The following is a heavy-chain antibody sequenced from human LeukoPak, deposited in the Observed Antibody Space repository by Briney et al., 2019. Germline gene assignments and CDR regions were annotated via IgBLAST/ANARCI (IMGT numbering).Heavy chain of an antibody. CDR3: ARDGSGSYPFDY. D-gene: IGHD1-26*01. Sequence: SVKVSCKASGGTFISYAISWVRQAPGQGLEWMGGIIPIFGTANYAQKFQGRVTITADESTSTAYMELSSLRSEDTAVYYCARDGSGSYPFDYWGQGTLVTVSS. V-gene: IGHV1-69*13. CDR1: GGTFISYA. CDR2: IIPIFGTA. J-gene: IGHJ4*02.